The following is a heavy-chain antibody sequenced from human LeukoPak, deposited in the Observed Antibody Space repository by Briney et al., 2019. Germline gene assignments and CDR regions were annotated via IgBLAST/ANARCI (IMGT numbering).Heavy chain of an antibody. V-gene: IGHV3-49*04. D-gene: IGHD3-22*01. CDR3: NRWHSSVSYSNV. CDR1: GFSLGDYG. J-gene: IGHJ4*02. Sequence: GGSLRLSCSGSGFSLGDYGINWVRQAPGKGLEWVGFIRSKRSGGTEYGAPVNGRIIISRDDAKNIAYLEMDSLRTEDTAVYYCNRWHSSVSYSNVWGPGTLVTVSS. CDR2: IRSKRSGGT.